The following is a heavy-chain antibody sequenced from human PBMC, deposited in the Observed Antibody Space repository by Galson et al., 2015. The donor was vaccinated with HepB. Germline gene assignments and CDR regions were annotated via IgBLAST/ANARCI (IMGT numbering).Heavy chain of an antibody. V-gene: IGHV1-2*02. J-gene: IGHJ4*02. CDR2: INPNSGGT. CDR1: GYTFTGYY. CDR3: ARVDSSLSSGY. D-gene: IGHD6-19*01. Sequence: SVTVSCKASGYTFTGYYMHWVRQAPGQGLEWMGWINPNSGGTKYAQKFQGRVTMTRDTSISTAYMELSRLRSDDTAVYHCARVDSSLSSGYWGQGTLVTVSS.